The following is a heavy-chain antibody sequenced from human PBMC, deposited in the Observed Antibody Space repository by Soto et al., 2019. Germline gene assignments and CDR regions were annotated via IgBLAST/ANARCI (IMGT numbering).Heavy chain of an antibody. Sequence: GGSLRLSCAASGFTFSSYGMHWVRQAPGKGLEWVAAIWYDGSNKYYADSVKGRFTISRDNSKNTLYLQMNSLRAEDTAVYYCARDGEAFDYWGQGTLVTVSS. J-gene: IGHJ4*02. V-gene: IGHV3-33*01. CDR1: GFTFSSYG. CDR3: ARDGEAFDY. CDR2: IWYDGSNK.